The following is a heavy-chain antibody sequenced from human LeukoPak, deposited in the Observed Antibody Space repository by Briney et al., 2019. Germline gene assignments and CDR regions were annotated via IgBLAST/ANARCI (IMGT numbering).Heavy chain of an antibody. CDR1: GYSISSDKY. Sequence: SETLSLTCEVSGYSISSDKYWGWIRLSPGKGLEWIGTIYHTGSTFYNPSLKSRVSISVDTSKNQFPLRFTSVTAADTAVYYCARSHSGWQGHNNWFDPWGQGTLVTVSS. V-gene: IGHV4-38-2*01. CDR2: IYHTGST. CDR3: ARSHSGWQGHNNWFDP. J-gene: IGHJ5*02. D-gene: IGHD6-19*01.